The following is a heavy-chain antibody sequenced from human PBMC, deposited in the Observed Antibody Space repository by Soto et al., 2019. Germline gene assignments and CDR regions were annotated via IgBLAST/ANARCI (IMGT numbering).Heavy chain of an antibody. J-gene: IGHJ4*02. CDR1: GGSLSGYY. Sequence: QEQLQQWGAGLLKPSETLSLNCAVNGGSLSGYYWSWIRQPPGKGLEWIGEIKDGGYTNYSPSLKSRATISSDTSNNQFSLRLNSVTAADTGVYYCARGQEGVVATHWDQGALVTVSS. D-gene: IGHD5-12*01. V-gene: IGHV4-34*01. CDR2: IKDGGYT. CDR3: ARGQEGVVATH.